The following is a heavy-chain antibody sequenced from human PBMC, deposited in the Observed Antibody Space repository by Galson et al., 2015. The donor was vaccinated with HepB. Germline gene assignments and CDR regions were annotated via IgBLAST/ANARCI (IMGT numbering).Heavy chain of an antibody. Sequence: SLRLSCAASGFTFSSYAMHWVRQAPGKGLEWVAVISYDGSNKYYADSVKGRFTISRDNSKNTLYLQMNSLRAEDTAVYYCARDARGGDSQKPNWFDPWGQGTLVTVSS. J-gene: IGHJ5*02. V-gene: IGHV3-30-3*01. CDR1: GFTFSSYA. CDR3: ARDARGGDSQKPNWFDP. CDR2: ISYDGSNK. D-gene: IGHD2-21*02.